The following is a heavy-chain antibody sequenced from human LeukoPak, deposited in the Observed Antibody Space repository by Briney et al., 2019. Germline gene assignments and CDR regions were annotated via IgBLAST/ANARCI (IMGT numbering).Heavy chain of an antibody. CDR2: ICHSGTT. Sequence: SETLSLTCTVSGASITSDTYYWGWVRQPPGKGLEWIGSICHSGTTYYNPSLKSRVTMSVDTSKNQFSLKLSSVTAADTAVYYCARAECSSGWYPFDYWGQGTLVTVSS. V-gene: IGHV4-39*07. J-gene: IGHJ4*02. D-gene: IGHD6-19*01. CDR1: GASITSDTYY. CDR3: ARAECSSGWYPFDY.